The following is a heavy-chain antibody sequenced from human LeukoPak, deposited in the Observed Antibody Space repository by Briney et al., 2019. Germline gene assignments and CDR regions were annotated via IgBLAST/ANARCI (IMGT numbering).Heavy chain of an antibody. CDR2: ISSSSSYI. V-gene: IGHV3-21*01. J-gene: IGHJ5*02. CDR1: GFTFSSYS. CDR3: ARESAAVAGQGGSWFDP. D-gene: IGHD6-19*01. Sequence: GGSLRLSCAASGFTFSSYSMNWVRQAPGKGLEWVSSISSSSSYIYYADSVKGRFTISRDNAKNSLYLQMNSLRAEDTAVYYCARESAAVAGQGGSWFDPWGQGTLVTVSS.